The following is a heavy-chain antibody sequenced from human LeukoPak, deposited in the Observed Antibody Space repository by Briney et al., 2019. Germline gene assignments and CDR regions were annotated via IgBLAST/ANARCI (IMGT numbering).Heavy chain of an antibody. CDR2: ISGSGDNT. J-gene: IGHJ3*02. Sequence: GGSLRLSCAASGFTFSSYAMSWVRQPPGKGLNWVSSISGSGDNTFYADSVKGRFTISRDNSKNTLYLQMNSLRAEDTAVYYCARDWPSEWQHLPDYDAVDIWGQGTMVTVSS. V-gene: IGHV3-23*01. CDR3: ARDWPSEWQHLPDYDAVDI. D-gene: IGHD6-13*01. CDR1: GFTFSSYA.